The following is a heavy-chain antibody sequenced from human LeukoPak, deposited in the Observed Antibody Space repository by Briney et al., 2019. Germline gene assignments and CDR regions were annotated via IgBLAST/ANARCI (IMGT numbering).Heavy chain of an antibody. V-gene: IGHV3-30*02. CDR2: IRYDGSNK. J-gene: IGHJ6*03. D-gene: IGHD5-12*01. CDR1: GFTFSSYG. CDR3: AKDTVKVTTIRRVPHYTDV. Sequence: GGSLRLSCAASGFTFSSYGMHWVRQAPGKGLEWVAFIRYDGSNKYYADSVQGRFTISRDNSKNTLYLQMNSLRAEDTALYYCAKDTVKVTTIRRVPHYTDVWGKGTTVTISS.